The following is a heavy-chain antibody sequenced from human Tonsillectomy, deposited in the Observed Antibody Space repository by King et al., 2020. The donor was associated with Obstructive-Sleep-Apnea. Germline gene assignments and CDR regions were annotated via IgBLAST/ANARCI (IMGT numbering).Heavy chain of an antibody. J-gene: IGHJ6*02. CDR1: GYSFTSYW. CDR3: ARQVARPYVHYYGMDV. V-gene: IGHV5-10-1*01. CDR2: IDPSDSYT. D-gene: IGHD2-15*01. Sequence: VQLVESGAEVKKPGESLRISCKGSGYSFTSYWISWVRQMPGKGLEWMGRIDPSDSYTNYSPSFQGHVTISADNSISTAYLQWSSLKASDTAMYYCARQVARPYVHYYGMDVWGQGTTVTVSS.